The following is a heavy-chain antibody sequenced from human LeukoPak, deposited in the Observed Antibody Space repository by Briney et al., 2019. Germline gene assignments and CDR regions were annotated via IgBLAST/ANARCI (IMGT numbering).Heavy chain of an antibody. D-gene: IGHD6-13*01. J-gene: IGHJ4*02. CDR3: AKDVGSSWLFDY. V-gene: IGHV3-30*18. CDR1: GFTFSSYG. Sequence: GGSLRLSCAASGFTFSSYGMHWVRQAPGKGLERVAVISYDGSNKYYADSVKGRFTISRDNSKNTLYLQMNSLRAEDTAVYYCAKDVGSSWLFDYWGQGTLVTVSS. CDR2: ISYDGSNK.